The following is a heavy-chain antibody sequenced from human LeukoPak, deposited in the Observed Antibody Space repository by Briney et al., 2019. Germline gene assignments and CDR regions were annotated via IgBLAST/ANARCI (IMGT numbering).Heavy chain of an antibody. CDR1: GFTFSSYG. J-gene: IGHJ3*01. V-gene: IGHV3-33*01. CDR2: IWYDGSDE. Sequence: GGSLRLSCAASGFTFSSYGMHGVRQARDKGGGWVPVIWYDGSDEYYTDSVKGRFTIFRDNSKTTLYLQMNSLGAEDTAIYYCARAGDAFDLWGQGTMVIVSS. CDR3: ARAGDAFDL.